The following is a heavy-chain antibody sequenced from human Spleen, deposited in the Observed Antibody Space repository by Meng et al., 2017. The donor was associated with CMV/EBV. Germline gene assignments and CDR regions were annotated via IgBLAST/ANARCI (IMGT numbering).Heavy chain of an antibody. V-gene: IGHV1-46*01. D-gene: IGHD3-3*01. CDR1: GHTYSSYD. J-gene: IGHJ4*02. CDR3: ARDRTIFGGAIAY. CDR2: RNRRGGST. Sequence: KVSGHTYSSYDRHWVRQEPGQGLEWMGIRNRRGGSTSYEQKFQGRVNMSRDTSTSTVYMELSRLRSEVTAVYYCARDRTIFGGAIAYWGQGTLVTVSS.